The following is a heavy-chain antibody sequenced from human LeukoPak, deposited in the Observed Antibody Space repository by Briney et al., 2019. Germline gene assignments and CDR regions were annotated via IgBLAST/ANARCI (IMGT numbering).Heavy chain of an antibody. J-gene: IGHJ5*02. V-gene: IGHV4-59*01. Sequence: SETLSLTCTVSGGSISSYYWSWIRQPPGKGLEWIGYIYYGGSTNYNPSLKSRVTISVDTSKNQFSLKLSSVTTADTAVYYCARVLDYYDSSGYYPWGQGTLVTVSS. CDR2: IYYGGST. D-gene: IGHD3-22*01. CDR3: ARVLDYYDSSGYYP. CDR1: GGSISSYY.